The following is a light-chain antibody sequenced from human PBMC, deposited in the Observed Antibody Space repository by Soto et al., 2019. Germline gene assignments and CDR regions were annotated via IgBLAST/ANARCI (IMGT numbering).Light chain of an antibody. Sequence: DIQMTQSPSTLSASVGDRVTITCRASQSISSWLAWYQQKPGKAPKLLIYDASSLESGVPSRFSGSGSGTEFTLHISGQKPIDFENYYCQHYNSYGYTLAQGTKLEI. J-gene: IGKJ2*01. V-gene: IGKV1-5*01. CDR3: QHYNSYGYT. CDR2: DAS. CDR1: QSISSW.